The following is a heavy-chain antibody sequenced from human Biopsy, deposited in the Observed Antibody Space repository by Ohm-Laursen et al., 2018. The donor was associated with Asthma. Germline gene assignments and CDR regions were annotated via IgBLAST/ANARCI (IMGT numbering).Heavy chain of an antibody. CDR3: AREKVIESRGFQNWFDP. V-gene: IGHV3-33*01. J-gene: IGHJ5*02. Sequence: SLRLSCAASGFTFSSYGMHWVRQAPGKGLEWGAVIWYDGSNKYYADSVKGRFTISRDNSKNTLYLQMNSLRAEDTAVYYCAREKVIESRGFQNWFDPWGQGTLVHVSS. CDR2: IWYDGSNK. CDR1: GFTFSSYG. D-gene: IGHD3-16*02.